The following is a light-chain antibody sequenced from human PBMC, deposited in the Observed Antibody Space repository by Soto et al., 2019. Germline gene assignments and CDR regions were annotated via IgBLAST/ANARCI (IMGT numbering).Light chain of an antibody. CDR2: GAS. V-gene: IGKV3-20*01. CDR3: RQYDSSLGYT. CDR1: QSVSSSY. Sequence: EIVLTQSPGTLSLSPGERDTLSCRASQSVSSSYLAWYQHKPGQAPRLLIYGASSRATGIPDRFSGSGSGTDFTLSISSREPEDFAVYYCRQYDSSLGYTFGQGTKLEIK. J-gene: IGKJ2*01.